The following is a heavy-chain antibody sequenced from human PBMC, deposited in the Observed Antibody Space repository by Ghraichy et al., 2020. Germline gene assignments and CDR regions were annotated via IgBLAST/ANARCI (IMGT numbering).Heavy chain of an antibody. CDR1: GFTFSSYS. J-gene: IGHJ6*02. V-gene: IGHV3-21*01. CDR2: ISSSSSYI. Sequence: GGSLRLSCAASGFTFSSYSMNWVRQAPGKGLEWVSSISSSSSYIYYADSVKGRFTISRDNAKNSLYLQMNSLRAEDTAVYYCARDLNVEYGDYGLYYYYYGMDVWGQGTTVTVSS. D-gene: IGHD4-17*01. CDR3: ARDLNVEYGDYGLYYYYYGMDV.